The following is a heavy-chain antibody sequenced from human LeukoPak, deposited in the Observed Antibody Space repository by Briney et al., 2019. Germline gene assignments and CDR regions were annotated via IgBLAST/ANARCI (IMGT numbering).Heavy chain of an antibody. CDR1: GGSISSSSYY. CDR3: AREVVYSSGPLYYYYSMDV. Sequence: KSSETLSLTCTVSGGSISSSSYYWGWIRQPPGKGLEWIGSIYYSGSTYYNPSLKSRVTISVDTSKKQFSLKLSSVTAADTAVYYCAREVVYSSGPLYYYYSMDVWGKETTVTVSS. CDR2: IYYSGST. D-gene: IGHD6-19*01. V-gene: IGHV4-39*02. J-gene: IGHJ6*03.